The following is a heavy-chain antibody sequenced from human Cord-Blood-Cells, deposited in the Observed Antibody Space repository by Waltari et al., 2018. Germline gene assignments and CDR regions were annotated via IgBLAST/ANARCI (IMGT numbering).Heavy chain of an antibody. CDR2: IYYSGST. Sequence: QLQLQESGPGLVKPSETLSLTCTVSGGSISSSSYYWGWIRQPPGKGLEWIGRIYYSGSTYYNPSLKSRVTISVDTSKNQFSLKLSSVTAADTAVYYCASRRITMVRGVPNDAFDIWGQGTMVTVSS. D-gene: IGHD3-10*01. CDR3: ASRRITMVRGVPNDAFDI. CDR1: GGSISSSSYY. J-gene: IGHJ3*02. V-gene: IGHV4-39*01.